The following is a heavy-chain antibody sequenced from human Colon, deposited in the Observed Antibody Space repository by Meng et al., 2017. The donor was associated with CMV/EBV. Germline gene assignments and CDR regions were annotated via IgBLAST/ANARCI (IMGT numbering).Heavy chain of an antibody. Sequence: GESLKISCKGSGYSFSTYWIGWVRQKPGKGLEWMGIIFSGDSDTRYSPSFEGQVTISVDRAATAYLQWNSLKTSDTGTYFCARLAEDYVRGQTTCWGWKYNGMDVWGQGTSVTVSS. V-gene: IGHV5-51*01. CDR2: IFSGDSDT. J-gene: IGHJ6*02. CDR3: ARLAEDYVRGQTTCWGWKYNGMDV. CDR1: GYSFSTYW. D-gene: IGHD4-17*01.